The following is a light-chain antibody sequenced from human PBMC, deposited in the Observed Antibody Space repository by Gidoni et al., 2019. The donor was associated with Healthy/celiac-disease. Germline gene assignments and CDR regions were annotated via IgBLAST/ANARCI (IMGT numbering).Light chain of an antibody. CDR1: QSVSSY. CDR2: DAS. CDR3: QQRGNWPLT. Sequence: EIVLTQSPATLSLSPGARATHSCRASQSVSSYLAWYQQKPGQAPRLLIYDASNRATGIPARFSGSGSGTDFTLTISSLEPEDIAVYYCQQRGNWPLTFGGGTKVEIK. J-gene: IGKJ4*01. V-gene: IGKV3-11*01.